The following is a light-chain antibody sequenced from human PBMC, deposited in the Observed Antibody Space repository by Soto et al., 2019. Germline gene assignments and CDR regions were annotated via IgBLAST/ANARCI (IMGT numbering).Light chain of an antibody. V-gene: IGKV1-5*01. J-gene: IGKJ1*01. Sequence: DIRMTQSPSTLSASVGDSVTITCRASQKVSPWLAWYQQKAGKAPKLLIYDVSSLKSGVPSRFSGSGSGTEFTLTISRLQSDDFATYYCQQYDSYWGTFGQGTKVEFK. CDR1: QKVSPW. CDR2: DVS. CDR3: QQYDSYWGT.